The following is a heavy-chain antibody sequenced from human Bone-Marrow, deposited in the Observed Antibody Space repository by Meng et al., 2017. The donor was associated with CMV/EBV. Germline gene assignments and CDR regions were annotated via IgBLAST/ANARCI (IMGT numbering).Heavy chain of an antibody. CDR1: SYG. Sequence: SYGMHWVRQAPGKGLEWVAVISYDGSNKYYADSVKGRFTISRDNSKNTLYLQMNSLRAEDTAVYYCAKELPDHDYGDYVAFRYYFDYWGQGTLVTVSS. CDR2: ISYDGSNK. CDR3: AKELPDHDYGDYVAFRYYFDY. J-gene: IGHJ4*02. V-gene: IGHV3-30*18. D-gene: IGHD4-17*01.